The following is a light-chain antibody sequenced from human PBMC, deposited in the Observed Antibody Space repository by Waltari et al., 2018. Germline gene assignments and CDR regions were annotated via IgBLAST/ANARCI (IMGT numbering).Light chain of an antibody. CDR2: ATS. CDR1: RSVSRY. Sequence: IVMTQSPATLSVSPGDRATLSCRASRSVSRYLAWYQQKPGQAPRLLIYATSTRATGIPARFSGLGSGTEFTLTISSLQSEDFAVYYCQQYNSWYTFGQGTKLELK. J-gene: IGKJ2*01. V-gene: IGKV3-15*01. CDR3: QQYNSWYT.